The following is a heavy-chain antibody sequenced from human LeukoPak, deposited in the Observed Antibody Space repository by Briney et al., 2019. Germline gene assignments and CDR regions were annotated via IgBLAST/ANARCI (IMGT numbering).Heavy chain of an antibody. J-gene: IGHJ4*02. CDR3: ARASLGWLRKHYYFDY. CDR2: MNPNSGNT. Sequence: GASXKVSCKASGYTFTSYDINWVRQATGQGLEWMGWMNPNSGNTGYAQKFQGRVTMTRNTSISTAYMELSSLRSEDTAVYYCARASLGWLRKHYYFDYWGQGTLVTVSS. D-gene: IGHD5-12*01. CDR1: GYTFTSYD. V-gene: IGHV1-8*01.